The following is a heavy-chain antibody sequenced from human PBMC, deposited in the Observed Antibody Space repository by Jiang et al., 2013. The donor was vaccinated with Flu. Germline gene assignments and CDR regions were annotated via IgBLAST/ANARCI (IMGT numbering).Heavy chain of an antibody. CDR2: IISILGLP. Sequence: TFGSYGINWVRQAPGQGLEWMGRIISILGLPHYAQKFQGRVTIIADKSTSTAYMELSSLRSEDTAVYYCARDPGTTWYFDSWGQGALVTVSS. V-gene: IGHV1-69*04. J-gene: IGHJ4*02. D-gene: IGHD1-7*01. CDR1: TFGSYG. CDR3: ARDPGTTWYFDS.